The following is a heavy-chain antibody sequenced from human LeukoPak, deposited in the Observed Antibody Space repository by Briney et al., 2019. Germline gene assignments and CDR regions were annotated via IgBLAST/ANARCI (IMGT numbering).Heavy chain of an antibody. CDR1: GDSISSSY. V-gene: IGHV4-59*01. CDR3: ARDFFNSSGYYYAFDY. D-gene: IGHD3-22*01. J-gene: IGHJ4*02. Sequence: SETLSLTCTVSGDSISSSYWSWIRQPPGKRLEWVGYVHYTGKTNYNPSLNNRATISVDMSKNQFSLTLTSVTLADTAVYYCARDFFNSSGYYYAFDYWGQGTLVTVSS. CDR2: VHYTGKT.